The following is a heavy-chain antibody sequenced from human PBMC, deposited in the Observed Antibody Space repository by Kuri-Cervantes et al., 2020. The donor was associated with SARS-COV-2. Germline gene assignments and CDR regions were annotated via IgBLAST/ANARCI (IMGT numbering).Heavy chain of an antibody. CDR1: GFSFSSYW. Sequence: GGSLRLSCKTSGFSFSSYWIAWVRQMPGKGLEWMGFIYPYDSDIRYSPSFQGQVTISVDESISTAYLQWSSLKASDTAIYYCARRSCDGGSCYSPWGQGTLVTVSS. CDR3: ARRSCDGGSCYSP. J-gene: IGHJ5*02. CDR2: IYPYDSDI. D-gene: IGHD2-15*01. V-gene: IGHV5-51*01.